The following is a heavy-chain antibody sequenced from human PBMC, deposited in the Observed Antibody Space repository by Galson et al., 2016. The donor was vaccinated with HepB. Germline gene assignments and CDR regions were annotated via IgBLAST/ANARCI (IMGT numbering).Heavy chain of an antibody. V-gene: IGHV3-33*01. D-gene: IGHD6-19*01. CDR3: AREGHYSAWFVIDY. Sequence: SVRLSGAASGFAFSSHGLYWVRQAPGEGLEWVSVIWSDGSNKYYADSVKGRFTISRDNSKNTLYLQMNRLRAEDTAVYYCAREGHYSAWFVIDYWGQGTLVTVSS. J-gene: IGHJ4*02. CDR1: GFAFSSHG. CDR2: IWSDGSNK.